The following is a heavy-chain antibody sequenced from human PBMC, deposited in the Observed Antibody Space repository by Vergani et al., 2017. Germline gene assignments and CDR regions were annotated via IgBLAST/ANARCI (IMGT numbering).Heavy chain of an antibody. CDR2: ISYDGSNK. CDR1: GFTFSSYG. Sequence: QVQLVESGGGVVQPGRSLRLSCAASGFTFSSYGMHWVRQAPGKGLEWVAVISYDGSNKYYADSVKGRFTISRDNSKNTLYLQMNSLRAEDTAVYYCAKEVIPTFAGDFYFDYWGQGTLVTVSS. D-gene: IGHD3-16*02. V-gene: IGHV3-30*18. CDR3: AKEVIPTFAGDFYFDY. J-gene: IGHJ4*02.